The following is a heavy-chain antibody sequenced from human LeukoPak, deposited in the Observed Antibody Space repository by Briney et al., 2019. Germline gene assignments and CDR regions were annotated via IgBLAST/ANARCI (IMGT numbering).Heavy chain of an antibody. J-gene: IGHJ4*02. CDR3: ARRRDGYNFDY. V-gene: IGHV4-30-2*01. Sequence: SETLSLTCTVSGGSISSGGYSWSWIRQPPGKGLEWIGYIYHSGSTYYNPSLKSRVTISVDRSKNQFSLKLSSVTAADTAVYYCARRRDGYNFDYWGQGTLVTVSS. D-gene: IGHD5-24*01. CDR1: GGSISSGGYS. CDR2: IYHSGST.